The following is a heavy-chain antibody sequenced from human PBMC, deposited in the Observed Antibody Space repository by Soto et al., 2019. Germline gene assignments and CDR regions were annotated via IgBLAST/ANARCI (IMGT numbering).Heavy chain of an antibody. V-gene: IGHV1-18*04. Sequence: QVQLVQSGAEVKKPGASVKVSCKASGYTFTSYGISWVRQAPGRGLEWMGWISAYNGNTNYAQKLQGRVTMTTDTSTSTADMEMRSRRSDDTAVYYCACLIGYSYYYGMDVWGQGSTVTVSS. D-gene: IGHD6-13*01. CDR3: ACLIGYSYYYGMDV. J-gene: IGHJ6*02. CDR2: ISAYNGNT. CDR1: GYTFTSYG.